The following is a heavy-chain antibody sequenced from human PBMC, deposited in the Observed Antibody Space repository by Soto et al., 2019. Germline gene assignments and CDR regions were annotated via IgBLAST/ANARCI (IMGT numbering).Heavy chain of an antibody. CDR3: AKVFSSLTAGWLAPEVGLDV. V-gene: IGHV3-23*01. CDR2: ISGSGGST. Sequence: GESLKISCAASGFTFSSYAMSWVRQAPGKGLEWVSAISGSGGSTYYADSVKGRFTISRDNSKNTLYLQMNSLRAEDTAVYYCAKVFSSLTAGWLAPEVGLDVWGQGTTVTVSS. J-gene: IGHJ6*02. CDR1: GFTFSSYA. D-gene: IGHD6-19*01.